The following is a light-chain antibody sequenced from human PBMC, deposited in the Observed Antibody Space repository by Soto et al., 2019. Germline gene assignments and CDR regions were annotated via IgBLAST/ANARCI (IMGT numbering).Light chain of an antibody. Sequence: ETVMTQSPDTLSVSPGERATLSCRASQSISRTLAWYQQKSGQPPRLLIYDASTRATGIPAMFSGSGSGTEFTLTISSLQSEDFAVYYCQQYHNWTITFGQGTRLEIK. CDR1: QSISRT. CDR2: DAS. J-gene: IGKJ5*01. CDR3: QQYHNWTIT. V-gene: IGKV3-15*01.